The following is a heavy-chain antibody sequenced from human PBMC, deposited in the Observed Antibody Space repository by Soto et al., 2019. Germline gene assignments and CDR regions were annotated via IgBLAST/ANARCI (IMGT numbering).Heavy chain of an antibody. J-gene: IGHJ4*02. V-gene: IGHV4-39*01. D-gene: IGHD3-3*01. Sequence: SETLSLTCTVSGCSISISSYYWCWILHPPGKGLEWIGSIYYSGSTYYNPSLKSRVTISVDTSKNQFSLKLSSVTAADTAVYYCARQPLRSGCRRNGNFDVWGKGTLVTVCS. CDR3: ARQPLRSGCRRNGNFDV. CDR2: IYYSGST. CDR1: GCSISISSYY.